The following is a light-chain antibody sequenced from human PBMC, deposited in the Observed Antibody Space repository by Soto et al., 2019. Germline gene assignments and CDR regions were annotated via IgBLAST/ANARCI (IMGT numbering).Light chain of an antibody. Sequence: QSVLTQPASVSGSPGQSITISCTGTSSDVGGYNYVSWYQQHPGKAPKLMIYDVSNRPSGVSNRFSGSKSGNTASLTISGLPAEDEDDYYCSSYTSSSTLVFGTGTKLTVL. CDR3: SSYTSSSTLV. CDR2: DVS. V-gene: IGLV2-14*01. J-gene: IGLJ1*01. CDR1: SSDVGGYNY.